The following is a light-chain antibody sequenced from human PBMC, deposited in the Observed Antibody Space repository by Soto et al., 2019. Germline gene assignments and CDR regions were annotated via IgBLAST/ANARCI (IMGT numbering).Light chain of an antibody. CDR2: DAS. J-gene: IGKJ1*01. Sequence: EIVLTQSPATLSLSPGERAPLSCRARQSVSSYLAWYQQKPGQAPRLLIYDASNRATGIPARFSGSGSGTEFTLTISSLQFEDFAIYYCQQYHNWPPWTFGQGTKVDIK. CDR1: QSVSSY. CDR3: QQYHNWPPWT. V-gene: IGKV3-11*01.